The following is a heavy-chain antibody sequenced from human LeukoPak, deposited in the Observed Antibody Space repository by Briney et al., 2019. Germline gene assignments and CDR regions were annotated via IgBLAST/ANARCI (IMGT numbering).Heavy chain of an antibody. CDR2: FDPEDGET. CDR1: GYTLTELS. V-gene: IGHV1-24*01. J-gene: IGHJ5*02. Sequence: ASVKVSCKVSGYTLTELSMHWVRQAPGKGLEWMGGFDPEDGETIYAQKFQGRVTITTDESTSTAYMELSSLRSEDTAVYYCARGGDGYKYDPWGQGTLVTVSS. D-gene: IGHD5-24*01. CDR3: ARGGDGYKYDP.